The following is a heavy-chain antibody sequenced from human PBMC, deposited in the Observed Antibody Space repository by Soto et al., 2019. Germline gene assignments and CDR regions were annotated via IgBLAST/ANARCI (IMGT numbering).Heavy chain of an antibody. J-gene: IGHJ4*02. CDR3: ATLTKYDILTGFYPC. V-gene: IGHV3-66*01. D-gene: IGHD3-9*01. CDR1: GFTVNSNY. CDR2: IYSDGST. Sequence: GWSLRLSCAASGFTVNSNYMSWVRQAPGKGLEWVSFIYSDGSTYYADSVKGRFIISRDNSNNTLYFQMNSLRAEDTAVYYCATLTKYDILTGFYPCWGQGTLVTVX.